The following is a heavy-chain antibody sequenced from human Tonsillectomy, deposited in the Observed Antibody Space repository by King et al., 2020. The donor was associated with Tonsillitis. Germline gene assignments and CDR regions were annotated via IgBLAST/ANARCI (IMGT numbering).Heavy chain of an antibody. CDR3: ARWHGDYEYYFDF. Sequence: VQLVESGGGVVQPGRPLRLSCAASGFTFSNYGMHWVRQAPGKGLEWVALISYAGSTKYYADSVKGRFTISRDDSKNTLYLQVNSLRADDTAVYYCARWHGDYEYYFDFWGQGTLVTVSS. V-gene: IGHV3-33*01. CDR2: ISYAGSTK. CDR1: GFTFSNYG. D-gene: IGHD4-17*01. J-gene: IGHJ4*02.